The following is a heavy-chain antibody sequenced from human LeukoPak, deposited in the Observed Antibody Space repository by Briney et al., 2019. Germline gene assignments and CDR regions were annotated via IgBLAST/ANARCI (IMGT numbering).Heavy chain of an antibody. J-gene: IGHJ4*02. Sequence: GASVKVSCKASGYTFTSYAMNWVRQAPGQGLEWMGWINTNTGNPTYAQGFTGRFVFSLHTSVSTAYLQISSLKAEDTAVYYCARDTDYYDSSGYSGFVFDYWGQGTLVTVSS. V-gene: IGHV7-4-1*02. CDR3: ARDTDYYDSSGYSGFVFDY. CDR2: INTNTGNP. CDR1: GYTFTSYA. D-gene: IGHD3-22*01.